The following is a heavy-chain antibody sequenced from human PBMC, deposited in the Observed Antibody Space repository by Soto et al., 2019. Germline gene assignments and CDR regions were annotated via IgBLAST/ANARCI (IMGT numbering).Heavy chain of an antibody. Sequence: QVQLQQSGPGLVKPSETLSLTCTVSGGSIISYYWSWIRQPPGEGLEWCGYINHSGSTKYNPSLESRGTISVDSAKDQVSLKLTSVTAADTAVYYCARQGNPRYGSGGGCFAVVDSWGQGTPVTVSS. V-gene: IGHV4-59*08. CDR3: ARQGNPRYGSGGGCFAVVDS. J-gene: IGHJ4*02. CDR2: INHSGST. D-gene: IGHD2-15*01. CDR1: GGSIISYY.